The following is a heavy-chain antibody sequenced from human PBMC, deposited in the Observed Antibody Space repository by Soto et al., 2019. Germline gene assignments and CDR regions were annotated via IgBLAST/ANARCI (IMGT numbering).Heavy chain of an antibody. CDR2: INHSGST. J-gene: IGHJ6*02. Sequence: SETLSLTCAVYGGSFSGYYWSWIRQPPGKGLEWIGEINHSGSTNYNPSLKSRVTISVDTSKNQFSLKLSSVTAADTAVYYCARAAGIMTRGFHGMDVWGQGTTVTVSS. CDR1: GGSFSGYY. D-gene: IGHD3-10*01. CDR3: ARAAGIMTRGFHGMDV. V-gene: IGHV4-34*01.